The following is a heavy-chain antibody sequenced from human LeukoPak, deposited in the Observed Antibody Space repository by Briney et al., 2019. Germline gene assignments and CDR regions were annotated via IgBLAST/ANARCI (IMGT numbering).Heavy chain of an antibody. Sequence: KAGGSLRLSCAASGFTFSSYWMSWVRQAPGKGLEWVSSISSSSSYIYYADSVKGRFTISRDNAKNSLYLQMNSLRAEDTAVYYCARVFTIFGVEVNYYMDVWGKGTTVTVSS. J-gene: IGHJ6*03. V-gene: IGHV3-21*01. CDR2: ISSSSSYI. CDR3: ARVFTIFGVEVNYYMDV. CDR1: GFTFSSYW. D-gene: IGHD3-3*01.